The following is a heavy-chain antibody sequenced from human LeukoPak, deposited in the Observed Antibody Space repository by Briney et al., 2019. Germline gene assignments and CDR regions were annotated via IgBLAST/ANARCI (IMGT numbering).Heavy chain of an antibody. Sequence: ASVKVSCKASGYTFTGYYMHWVRQAPGQGLEWMGWMNPNSGNTGYAQKFQGRVTMTRNTSISTAYMELSSLRSEDTAVYYCARGERFGSIVPYDYWGQGTLVTVSS. CDR2: MNPNSGNT. D-gene: IGHD5/OR15-5a*01. CDR3: ARGERFGSIVPYDY. V-gene: IGHV1-8*02. CDR1: GYTFTGYY. J-gene: IGHJ4*02.